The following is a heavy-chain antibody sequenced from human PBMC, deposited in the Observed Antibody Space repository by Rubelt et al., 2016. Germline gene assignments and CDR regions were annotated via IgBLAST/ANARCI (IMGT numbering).Heavy chain of an antibody. CDR2: IYPGDSDT. Sequence: PGESLKISCKGSGYSFTSYWIGWVRQMPGKGLEWMGIIYPGDSDTRYSPSFQGQVTISADKSISTAYLQWSSLKASDTAMYYCARHRDCSSTSCYGAPVYGMDVWGQGTLVAVSS. V-gene: IGHV5-51*01. D-gene: IGHD2-2*01. CDR1: GYSFTSYW. J-gene: IGHJ6*02. CDR3: ARHRDCSSTSCYGAPVYGMDV.